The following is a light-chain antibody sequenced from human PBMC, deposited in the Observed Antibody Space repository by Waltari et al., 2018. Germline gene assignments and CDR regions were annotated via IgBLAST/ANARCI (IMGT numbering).Light chain of an antibody. CDR1: QSISSY. V-gene: IGKV3-11*01. Sequence: EIVLTQSPATLSLSPGERATLSCRASQSISSYLGWYQQKPGQAPRLLIYDASNRATGIPARFSGSGSETDVTLTSSSLEPEDFAVYDCQHRNSWPLTFGGGTKVEIK. CDR3: QHRNSWPLT. CDR2: DAS. J-gene: IGKJ4*02.